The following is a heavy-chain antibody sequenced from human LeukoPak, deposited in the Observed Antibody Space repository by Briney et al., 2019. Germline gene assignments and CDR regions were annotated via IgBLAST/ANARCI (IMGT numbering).Heavy chain of an antibody. CDR1: GFIFSNYA. CDR2: ISGRSDNT. D-gene: IGHD3-9*01. CDR3: AKWGDYDVLTGYYVSDF. Sequence: GASLRLSCAASGFIFSNYAMYWDRQAPGKGLEWVSAISGRSDNTYYADSVKGRFTLSRDSSKNTLYLQMNSLRADDTAVYYCAKWGDYDVLTGYYVSDFWGQGTLVTVSS. V-gene: IGHV3-23*01. J-gene: IGHJ4*02.